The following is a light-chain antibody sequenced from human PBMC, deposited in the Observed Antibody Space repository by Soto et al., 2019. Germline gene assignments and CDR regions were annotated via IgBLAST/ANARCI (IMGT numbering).Light chain of an antibody. V-gene: IGKV3-20*01. CDR3: HYYGRSPIP. CDR2: GAS. CDR1: QRVSGSN. Sequence: EIVLTQSPGTLSLSPGERVNISCRASQRVSGSNVGWYQQKPGQAPSLLIYGASKRTTGVPDRFSGSGSGTDFTLTISRLEPEEFAVYYCHYYGRSPIPFGGGAKVEIK. J-gene: IGKJ4*01.